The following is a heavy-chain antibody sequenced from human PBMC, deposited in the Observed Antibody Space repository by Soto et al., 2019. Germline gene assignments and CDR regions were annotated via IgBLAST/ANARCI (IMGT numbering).Heavy chain of an antibody. V-gene: IGHV3-23*01. CDR3: ARDHVDSGGYTTDY. D-gene: IGHD3-22*01. Sequence: PGRSLRVSSAASGFTFSIYAMIWVRQAPGKGLEWVSTMRSSGGNTYYADSVKGRFTISRDNSKNTLYLQMNSLRAEDTAVYYCARDHVDSGGYTTDYRGHGILVTVS. CDR2: MRSSGGNT. CDR1: GFTFSIYA. J-gene: IGHJ4*01.